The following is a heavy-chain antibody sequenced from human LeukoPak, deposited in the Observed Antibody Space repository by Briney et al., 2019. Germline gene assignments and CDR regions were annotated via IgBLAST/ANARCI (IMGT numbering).Heavy chain of an antibody. CDR3: ARESSGWNGVDY. D-gene: IGHD6-19*01. V-gene: IGHV3-48*03. Sequence: PGGSLRLSCAASGFTFSSYEMNWVRQAPGKGLEWVSYISSSGSTIYYADSVKGRFTISRDNAKNSLYLQMNSLRAEDTAVYHCARESSGWNGVDYWGQGTLVTVSS. J-gene: IGHJ4*02. CDR1: GFTFSSYE. CDR2: ISSSGSTI.